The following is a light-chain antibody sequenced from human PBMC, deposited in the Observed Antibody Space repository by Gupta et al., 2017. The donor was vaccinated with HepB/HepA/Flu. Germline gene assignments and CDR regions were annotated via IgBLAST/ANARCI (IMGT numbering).Light chain of an antibody. Sequence: IVLISSPATLSSSTGERATLYCRANQLVSSYLDWYQQKPGQAPTLLIYDASSRATGVPARFSGSGSGTDFTLTISSLEPEDFAVYYCQQRSSWPLTFGGGTKVEIK. CDR3: QQRSSWPLT. J-gene: IGKJ4*01. CDR2: DAS. V-gene: IGKV3-11*01. CDR1: QLVSSY.